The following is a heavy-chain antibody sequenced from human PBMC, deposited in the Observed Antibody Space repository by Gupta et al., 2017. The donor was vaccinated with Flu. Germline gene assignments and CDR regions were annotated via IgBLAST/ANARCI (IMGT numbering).Heavy chain of an antibody. CDR2: IDYSGNT. CDR3: AGTPNSWHSRVPRY. Sequence: SIRSYSWIRQPPGKGLEWIGSIDYSGNTDHNPSLKSRVIISEDTSNNQFSLRLSSVTAADTAVYYCAGTPNSWHSRVPRYWGQGILVTVSS. CDR1: SIRSYS. D-gene: IGHD2-15*01. V-gene: IGHV4-59*08. J-gene: IGHJ4*02.